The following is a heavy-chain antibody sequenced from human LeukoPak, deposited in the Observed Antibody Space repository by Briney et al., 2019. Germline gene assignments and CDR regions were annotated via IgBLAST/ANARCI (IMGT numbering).Heavy chain of an antibody. V-gene: IGHV3-15*07. D-gene: IGHD1-20*01. CDR2: IKSKADGETI. J-gene: IGHJ4*02. CDR3: STLTSRGLSDS. Sequence: TGGSLRLSCAASGFTFTNAWMNWVRQAPGKGLEWVGRIKSKADGETIDYAAPVKGRFTFSRDDSKNMLYLQMNSLRSEDTAVYYCSTLTSRGLSDSWGQGTLVTVSS. CDR1: GFTFTNAW.